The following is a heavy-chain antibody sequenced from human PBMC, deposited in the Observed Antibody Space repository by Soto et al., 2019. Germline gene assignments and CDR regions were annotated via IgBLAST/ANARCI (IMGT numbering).Heavy chain of an antibody. D-gene: IGHD3-10*01. CDR1: GGSITIGGYC. CDR2: ICHSGNT. Sequence: QLQLQESGSGLVKPSQTLSLTCTVSGGSITIGGYCWSWIRQPPGQGLEWIGYICHSGNTYYNPSLHSRVTTSLDRSKNQFSLNLSSVTAADTAVYYCARVWFGESSWFDPWGQGTLVTVSS. CDR3: ARVWFGESSWFDP. V-gene: IGHV4-30-2*01. J-gene: IGHJ5*02.